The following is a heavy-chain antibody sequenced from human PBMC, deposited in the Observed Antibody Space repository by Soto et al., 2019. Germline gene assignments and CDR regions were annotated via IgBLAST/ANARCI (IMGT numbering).Heavy chain of an antibody. Sequence: SETLSLTCTFFGGSIRSYYWSWVRRPPGKGLEWIGYVYNSGSTTYSPSFKSRVTISADTSRNQFSLKLTSVTAADTAVYYCARESGGSYGALDIWGQGTMVTGSS. CDR2: VYNSGST. J-gene: IGHJ3*02. V-gene: IGHV4-59*01. CDR3: ARESGGSYGALDI. CDR1: GGSIRSYY. D-gene: IGHD1-26*01.